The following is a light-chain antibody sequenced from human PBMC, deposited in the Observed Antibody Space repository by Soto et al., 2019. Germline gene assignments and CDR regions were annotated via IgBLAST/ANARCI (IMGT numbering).Light chain of an antibody. CDR2: GNS. J-gene: IGLJ2*01. V-gene: IGLV1-40*01. CDR3: QSYDSSLSGHVV. CDR1: SSNIGAGYG. Sequence: QSVLTQPPSVSGAPGQRVTISCTGSSSNIGAGYGVHWYQQLPGTAPKLLIYGNSNRPSGVPDRFSGSKSGTSASLAITGLQAEDGADYYCQSYDSSLSGHVVFGGGTKVTAL.